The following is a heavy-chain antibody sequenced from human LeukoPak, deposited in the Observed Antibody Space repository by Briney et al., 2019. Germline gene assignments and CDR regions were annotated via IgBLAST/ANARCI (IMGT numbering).Heavy chain of an antibody. CDR2: IKQDGSEK. J-gene: IGHJ4*02. CDR1: GFTFSSYW. V-gene: IGHV3-7*01. Sequence: PGGSLRLSCAASGFTFSSYWMSWVRPAPGKGLEWVANIKQDGSEKYYVDSVNGRFTISRDNAKNSLYLQMNSLRAEDTAVYYCAREGTTVTPMGYWGQGTLVTVSS. CDR3: AREGTTVTPMGY. D-gene: IGHD4-17*01.